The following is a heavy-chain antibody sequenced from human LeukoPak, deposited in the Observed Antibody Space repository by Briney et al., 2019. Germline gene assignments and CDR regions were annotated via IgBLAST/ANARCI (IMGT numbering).Heavy chain of an antibody. CDR1: GDSMSSRGSY. D-gene: IGHD2-2*01. CDR3: ARYPDYCSTTSCYTGYFQH. J-gene: IGHJ1*01. Sequence: SQTLSLTCTVSGDSMSSRGSYWTWIRQPPGKGLEWIGYIYHSGSTYYTPSLKSRVTVSVDRSKNQFSLELRSLTAADTAVYYCARYPDYCSTTSCYTGYFQHWGQGTLVTVSS. V-gene: IGHV4-30-2*01. CDR2: IYHSGST.